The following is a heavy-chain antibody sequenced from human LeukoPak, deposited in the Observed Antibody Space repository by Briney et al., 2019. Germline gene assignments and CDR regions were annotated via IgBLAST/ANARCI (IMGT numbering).Heavy chain of an antibody. Sequence: SETLSLTCAVSGGSISSSNWWSWIRQPPGKGLEWIGEIYHSGSTNYNPSLKSRVTISVDTSKNQFSLKLSSVTAADTAVYYCARLALQEVGTSQTYYLDYWGQGTLVTVSS. CDR1: GGSISSSNW. V-gene: IGHV4-4*02. CDR2: IYHSGST. D-gene: IGHD1-26*01. J-gene: IGHJ4*02. CDR3: ARLALQEVGTSQTYYLDY.